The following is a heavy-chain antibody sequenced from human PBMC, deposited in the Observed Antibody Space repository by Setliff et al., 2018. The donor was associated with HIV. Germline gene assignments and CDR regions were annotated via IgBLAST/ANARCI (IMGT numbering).Heavy chain of an antibody. J-gene: IGHJ1*01. CDR3: ATGEWPSAEYFQH. V-gene: IGHV3-43D*03. Sequence: GGSLRLSCGASGFTFDDYAMHWIRQVPGKGLEWVSLISWDGLTYYADSVKGRFIVSRDNGQNSLFLQMNSLRLEDTALYYCATGEWPSAEYFQHWGQGTLVTVSS. D-gene: IGHD3-3*01. CDR2: ISWDGLT. CDR1: GFTFDDYA.